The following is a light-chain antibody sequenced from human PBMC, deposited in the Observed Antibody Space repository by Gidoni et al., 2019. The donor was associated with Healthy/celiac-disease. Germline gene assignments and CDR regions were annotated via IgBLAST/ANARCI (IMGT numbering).Light chain of an antibody. CDR3: NSRDSSGNHLV. J-gene: IGLJ3*02. CDR1: SLRSYY. V-gene: IGLV3-19*01. CDR2: GKN. Sequence: SSELTPDPSVSVSLGQTVRITCQVDSLRSYYASWYQQKPGQAPVLVIYGKNNRPSRIPDRFSGSSSGNTASLTITGAQEEDEADYYCNSRDSSGNHLVFGGGTKLTVL.